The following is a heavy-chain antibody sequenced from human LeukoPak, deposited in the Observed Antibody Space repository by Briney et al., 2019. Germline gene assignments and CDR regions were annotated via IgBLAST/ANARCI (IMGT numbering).Heavy chain of an antibody. V-gene: IGHV4-59*12. Sequence: SETLSLTCTVSGGSISSYYWSWIRQPPGKGLEWIGYIYYSGSTNYNPSLKSRVTISVDTSKNQFSLKLSSVTAADTAVYYCARELSTYYDDSSGYSPALGGMDVWGQGTTVTVSS. CDR2: IYYSGST. CDR1: GGSISSYY. CDR3: ARELSTYYDDSSGYSPALGGMDV. D-gene: IGHD3-22*01. J-gene: IGHJ6*02.